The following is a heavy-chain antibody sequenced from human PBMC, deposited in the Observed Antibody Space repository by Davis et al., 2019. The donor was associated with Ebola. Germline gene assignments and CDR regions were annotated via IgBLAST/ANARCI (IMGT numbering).Heavy chain of an antibody. D-gene: IGHD3-10*01. CDR2: ISYDETDK. CDR3: ASITMVRGVQ. J-gene: IGHJ4*02. CDR1: GFTFSHYA. V-gene: IGHV3-30*04. Sequence: GESLKISCAVSGFTFSHYAMSWVRQAPGKGLEWVAIISYDETDKLYAASVKGRFTIYRDNSKNTVYLQLNSLRTDDTAVYYCASITMVRGVQWGQGTLVTVSS.